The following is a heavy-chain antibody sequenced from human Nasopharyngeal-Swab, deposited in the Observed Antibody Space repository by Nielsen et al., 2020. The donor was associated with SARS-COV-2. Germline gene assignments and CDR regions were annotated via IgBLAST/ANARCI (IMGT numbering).Heavy chain of an antibody. CDR3: ATWGIGYGENAHATFDS. J-gene: IGHJ4*02. CDR1: GGTFKNYA. CDR2: INPNFGTT. Sequence: SVKVSCKVSGGTFKNYAISWVRQAPGQGLEWMGGINPNFGTTNYAHKFQDRAKITADQSTRTAYMELSSLRSDDTAVYYCATWGIGYGENAHATFDSWGQGTQVTVSS. D-gene: IGHD4-17*01. V-gene: IGHV1-69*13.